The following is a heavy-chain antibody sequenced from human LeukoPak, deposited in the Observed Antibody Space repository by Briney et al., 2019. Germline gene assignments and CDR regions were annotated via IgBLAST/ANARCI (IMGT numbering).Heavy chain of an antibody. CDR2: ISAYNGNT. D-gene: IGHD2-15*01. J-gene: IGHJ4*02. CDR1: GYTFTSYG. V-gene: IGHV1-18*01. Sequence: GASVKVSCKASGYTFTSYGISWVRQAHGQGLEWMGWISAYNGNTNYAQKLQGRVTMTTDTSTSTAYMELRSLRSDDTAVYYCARDDWLGYCSGGSCLVDYWGQGTLVTVSS. CDR3: ARDDWLGYCSGGSCLVDY.